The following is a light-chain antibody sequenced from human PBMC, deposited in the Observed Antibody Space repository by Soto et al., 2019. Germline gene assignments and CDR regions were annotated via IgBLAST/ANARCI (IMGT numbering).Light chain of an antibody. CDR2: EVN. CDR1: SSDVGGYNS. V-gene: IGLV2-8*01. J-gene: IGLJ2*01. Sequence: QSALTQPPSASGSPGQSVTISCTGTSSDVGGYNSVSWYQQNPGKAPKLMIYEVNKRPSGVPDRFSASKSDSTASLTVSGLQAEDEAQYYCSSYAGSKNLVFGGGTKLTVL. CDR3: SSYAGSKNLV.